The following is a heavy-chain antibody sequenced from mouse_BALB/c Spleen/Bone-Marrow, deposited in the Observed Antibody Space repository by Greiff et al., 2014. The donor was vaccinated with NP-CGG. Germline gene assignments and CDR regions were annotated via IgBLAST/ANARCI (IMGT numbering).Heavy chain of an antibody. CDR1: GFNIKDTY. J-gene: IGHJ2*01. Sequence: DVQLQESGAELVKPGASVKLSCTASGFNIKDTYMHWVKQRPEQGLEWIGRIDPANGNTKYDPKFQGKATITADTSSNTAYLQLSSLTSEDTAVYYGARYYYGSSYFDYWGQGTTLTVSS. V-gene: IGHV14-3*02. CDR3: ARYYYGSSYFDY. D-gene: IGHD1-1*01. CDR2: IDPANGNT.